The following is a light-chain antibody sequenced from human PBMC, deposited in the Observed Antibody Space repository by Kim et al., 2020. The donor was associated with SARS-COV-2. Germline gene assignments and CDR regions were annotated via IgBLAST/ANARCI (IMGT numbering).Light chain of an antibody. Sequence: ALGQTIRITCQGDTFRRYYANWYQQKAGQTPVIVISDKNNRPSGIPLRFSASTSGNTASLTIAGAQAEDEADYYCSSRDSTGNLVLFGGGTKLTVL. CDR2: DKN. J-gene: IGLJ2*01. CDR1: TFRRYY. CDR3: SSRDSTGNLVL. V-gene: IGLV3-19*01.